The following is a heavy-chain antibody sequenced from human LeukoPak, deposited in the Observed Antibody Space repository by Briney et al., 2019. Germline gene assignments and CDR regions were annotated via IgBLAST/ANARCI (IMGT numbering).Heavy chain of an antibody. V-gene: IGHV3-23*01. D-gene: IGHD2-2*01. CDR1: GFTFNNNA. Sequence: GGSLRLSCATSGFTFNNNAMSWVRQATGKGLEWVSAINGGGDATEYADSVKGRFAIFRDNSNNTLYLQMNSLRPDDTAVYYCARCTASCYANAFDVWGQGTLLTVSS. CDR3: ARCTASCYANAFDV. CDR2: INGGGDAT. J-gene: IGHJ3*01.